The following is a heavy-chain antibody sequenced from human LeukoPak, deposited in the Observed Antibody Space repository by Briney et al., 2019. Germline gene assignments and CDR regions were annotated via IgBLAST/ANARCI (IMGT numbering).Heavy chain of an antibody. CDR2: ISYDGSNK. V-gene: IGHV3-30*18. CDR1: GFTFSSYG. CDR3: AKDREVVTRGGFDP. D-gene: IGHD2-21*02. Sequence: GGSLRLSCAASGFTFSSYGMHWVRQAPGKGLEWVAVISYDGSNKYYADSVKGRFTISRDNSKNTLYLQMNSLRAEDTAVYYCAKDREVVTRGGFDPWGQGTLATVSS. J-gene: IGHJ5*02.